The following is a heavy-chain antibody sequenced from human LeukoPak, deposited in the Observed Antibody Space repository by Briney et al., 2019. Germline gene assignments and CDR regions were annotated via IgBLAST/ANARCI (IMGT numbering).Heavy chain of an antibody. CDR2: IYSGGTT. D-gene: IGHD3-10*01. V-gene: IGHV3-66*01. CDR3: ARKSDSLMLRGGDC. J-gene: IGHJ4*02. CDR1: EFSVSSNY. Sequence: GGSLRLSCAAPEFSVSSNYMTWVRQAPGKGLECVSIIYSGGTTYYADSVRGRFTISRDNSKNTLYLQMDRLRVEDTAVYYCARKSDSLMLRGGDCWGQGTLVTVSS.